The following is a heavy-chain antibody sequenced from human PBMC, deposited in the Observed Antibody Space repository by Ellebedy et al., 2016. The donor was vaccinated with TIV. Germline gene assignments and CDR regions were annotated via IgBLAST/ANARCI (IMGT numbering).Heavy chain of an antibody. CDR2: ISAYNGDT. CDR1: GYTFSSYG. J-gene: IGHJ5*02. CDR3: ARGFYEKFDP. D-gene: IGHD2/OR15-2a*01. V-gene: IGHV1-18*04. Sequence: ASVKVSCKASGYTFSSYGISWVRQAPGQGLEWMGWISAYNGDTNYAQKFQGRVTMTTDTFASTAHLELRSLRSHDTAVYYCARGFYEKFDPWGQGTLVTVSS.